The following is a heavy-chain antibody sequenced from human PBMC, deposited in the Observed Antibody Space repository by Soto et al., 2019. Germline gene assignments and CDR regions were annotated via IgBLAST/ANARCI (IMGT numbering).Heavy chain of an antibody. CDR3: ARRDVVPAAMPQLSYYYYYYMDV. Sequence: QVQLVQSGAEVKKPGASVKVSCKASGYTFTSYGISWVRQAPGQGLEWMGWISAYNGNTNYAQKLKGRVTMTTDTSTSTAYMELRSLRSDDTAVYYCARRDVVPAAMPQLSYYYYYYMDVWGKGTTVTVSS. V-gene: IGHV1-18*01. D-gene: IGHD2-2*01. CDR2: ISAYNGNT. CDR1: GYTFTSYG. J-gene: IGHJ6*03.